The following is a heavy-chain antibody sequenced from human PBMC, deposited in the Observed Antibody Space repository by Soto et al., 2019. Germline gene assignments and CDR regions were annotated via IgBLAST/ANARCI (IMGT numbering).Heavy chain of an antibody. V-gene: IGHV3-23*01. Sequence: GGSLRLSCAASGFTFSSYAMSWVRQAPGKGLEWVSAIIGSGVSTYYADSLKGRFTISRDNSKNTLYLQMNSLRAEDTALYYCAKPMTTVTTIHYYGMDVWGQGTTVTVSS. D-gene: IGHD4-17*01. J-gene: IGHJ6*02. CDR1: GFTFSSYA. CDR2: IIGSGVST. CDR3: AKPMTTVTTIHYYGMDV.